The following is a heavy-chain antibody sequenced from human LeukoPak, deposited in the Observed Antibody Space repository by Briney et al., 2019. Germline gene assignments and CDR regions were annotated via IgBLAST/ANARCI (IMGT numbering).Heavy chain of an antibody. CDR3: ARPARVFWGSYRPNPYYFDY. J-gene: IGHJ4*02. CDR2: IYPGDSDT. Sequence: GESLNISCQGSGYSFTSYWIGWVRQMPGKGLEWMGIIYPGDSDTRYSPSFQGHVTISADKSISTAYLQWSSLKASDTAMYYCARPARVFWGSYRPNPYYFDYWGQGTLVTVSS. D-gene: IGHD3-16*02. CDR1: GYSFTSYW. V-gene: IGHV5-51*01.